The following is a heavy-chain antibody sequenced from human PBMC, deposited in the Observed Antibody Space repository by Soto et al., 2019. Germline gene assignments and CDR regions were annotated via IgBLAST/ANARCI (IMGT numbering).Heavy chain of an antibody. CDR3: ARDASDYCDPPYFDY. Sequence: QVQLVQSGAEVEKPGSSVMPSCKAYGGTFTSYAISWVRQAPGQGLEWMGGIIPIFGTANYAQKFQGRVTITADESTSTAYMELNSLIFEDTGVYYCARDASDYCDPPYFDYWGQGTLVTVSS. V-gene: IGHV1-69*01. J-gene: IGHJ4*02. D-gene: IGHD4-17*01. CDR2: IIPIFGTA. CDR1: GGTFTSYA.